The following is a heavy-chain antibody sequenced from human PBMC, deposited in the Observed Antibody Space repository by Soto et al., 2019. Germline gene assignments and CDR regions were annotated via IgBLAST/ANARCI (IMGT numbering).Heavy chain of an antibody. CDR1: GFTFRTYT. J-gene: IGHJ6*02. CDR3: ARDRGYDAHDYYYNAMDV. V-gene: IGHV3-21*01. CDR2: IRGFSPYT. D-gene: IGHD2-15*01. Sequence: LRLSCISSGFTFRTYTMNWVRQAPGKGLEWVSGIRGFSPYTFYAESVKGRFTISRDNAKNSLYLQMNSLRAEDTAVYYCARDRGYDAHDYYYNAMDVWGQGTTVT.